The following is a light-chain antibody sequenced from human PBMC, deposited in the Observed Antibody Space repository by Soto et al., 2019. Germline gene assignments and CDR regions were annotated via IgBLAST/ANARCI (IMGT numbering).Light chain of an antibody. V-gene: IGKV3-20*01. J-gene: IGKJ1*01. CDR1: QSVSSIY. Sequence: EIVLKQSACTLSLSPRERATLSCRASQSVSSIYFAWYQQKRGQAPRLLIYGVSSRATGIPDRFSGSGSGTDFTLTISRLEPEDSAVYYREQYGISPRTFGQGTKVDIK. CDR2: GVS. CDR3: EQYGISPRT.